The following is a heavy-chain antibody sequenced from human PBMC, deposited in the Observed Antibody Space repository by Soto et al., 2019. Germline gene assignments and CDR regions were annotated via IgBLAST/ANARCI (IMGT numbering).Heavy chain of an antibody. D-gene: IGHD3-10*01. Sequence: EVQLVESGGGLVKPGGSLRLSCAASGFTFSSYSMNWVRQAPGKGLEWVSSISRSSSYIYYADSVKGRFTISRDNAKYSLYLQMNSLRAEDTAVYYCARDLSGAGDYWGQGTLVTVSS. J-gene: IGHJ4*02. CDR3: ARDLSGAGDY. CDR2: ISRSSSYI. V-gene: IGHV3-21*01. CDR1: GFTFSSYS.